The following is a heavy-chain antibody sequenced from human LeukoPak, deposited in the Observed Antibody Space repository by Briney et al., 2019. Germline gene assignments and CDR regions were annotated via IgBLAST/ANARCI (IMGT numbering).Heavy chain of an antibody. D-gene: IGHD3-3*01. Sequence: PGGSLRLSCAASGFTFSSYSMNWVRQAPGKGLEWVSSISSSSSYIYYADSVKGRSTISRDNAKNSLYLQMNSLRAEDTAVYYCARGNYYGDAFDIWGQGTMVTVSS. J-gene: IGHJ3*02. V-gene: IGHV3-21*01. CDR3: ARGNYYGDAFDI. CDR1: GFTFSSYS. CDR2: ISSSSSYI.